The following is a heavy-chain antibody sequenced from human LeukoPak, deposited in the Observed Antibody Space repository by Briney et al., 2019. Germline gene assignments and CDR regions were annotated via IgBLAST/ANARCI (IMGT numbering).Heavy chain of an antibody. Sequence: GGSLRHTCAASGFTFSTYSMNWVRQAPGKGLEWVSCIGSSSSSIYYADSVKGRFTISRDNAKNSLYLQMNSLRAEDTAVYYCAKETEERFDHWGQGTLVTVSS. J-gene: IGHJ4*02. CDR2: IGSSSSSI. V-gene: IGHV3-21*01. CDR3: AKETEERFDH. D-gene: IGHD1-1*01. CDR1: GFTFSTYS.